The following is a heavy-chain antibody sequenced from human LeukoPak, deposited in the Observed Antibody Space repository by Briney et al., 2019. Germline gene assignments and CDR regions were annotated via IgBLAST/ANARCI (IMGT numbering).Heavy chain of an antibody. CDR2: SSTYNDNT. D-gene: IGHD6-6*01. Sequence: ASVKVSCKASGYTFTSYSISWVRQAPGQGLEWMGWSSTYNDNTNDAQKLQGRVTMTKDTSTSTAYMELWSLRSDDTAVYYCARVGGSIAARRNFDYWGQGTLVTVSS. V-gene: IGHV1-18*01. CDR1: GYTFTSYS. CDR3: ARVGGSIAARRNFDY. J-gene: IGHJ4*02.